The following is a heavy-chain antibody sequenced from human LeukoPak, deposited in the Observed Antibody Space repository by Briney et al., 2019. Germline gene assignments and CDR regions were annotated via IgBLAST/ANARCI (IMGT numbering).Heavy chain of an antibody. V-gene: IGHV1-18*04. CDR2: INAYDGNT. J-gene: IGHJ3*02. Sequence: ASVKVSCEASGYTFTSYGISWVRQAPGQGLEWMGWINAYDGNTNNAPKLQGRVTMTTATSTSTAYLELRSLRSDDTAVYYCAMSERMNDAFDIWGQGTMVTVSS. D-gene: IGHD2-15*01. CDR1: GYTFTSYG. CDR3: AMSERMNDAFDI.